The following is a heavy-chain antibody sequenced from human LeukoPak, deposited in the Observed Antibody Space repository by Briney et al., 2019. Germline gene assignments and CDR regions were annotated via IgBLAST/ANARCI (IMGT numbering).Heavy chain of an antibody. CDR2: ILYSGTV. CDR3: ARVTRYETSRTNYYMDV. D-gene: IGHD4-17*01. CDR1: GGSSSGAAYY. J-gene: IGHJ6*03. Sequence: ADTLSLTCTVAGGSSSGAAYYWGWVRQSPGKGPEWIGNILYSGTVYYNPSLKSRVTISVDTSKNQFPLKVTSVTAADTAVYFCARVTRYETSRTNYYMDVWGKGTTVTVS. V-gene: IGHV4-39*06.